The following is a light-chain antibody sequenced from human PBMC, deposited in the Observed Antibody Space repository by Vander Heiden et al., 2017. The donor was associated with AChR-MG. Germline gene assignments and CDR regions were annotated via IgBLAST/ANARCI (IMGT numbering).Light chain of an antibody. J-gene: IGLJ2*01. CDR1: SPNIGSNT. V-gene: IGLV1-44*01. CDR3: AAWDDSLNGPKVV. CDR2: SNN. Sequence: QSVLTQPPSASGTPGQRVTIPCSGRSPNIGSNTVNWYKQLPGTAPKLPIYSNNQRPSGVPDRFSGSKSGTSASLAISGLQSEDEADYYCAAWDDSLNGPKVVFGGGTKLTVL.